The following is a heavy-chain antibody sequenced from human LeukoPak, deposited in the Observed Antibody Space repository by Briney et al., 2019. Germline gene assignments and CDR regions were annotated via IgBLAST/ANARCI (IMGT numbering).Heavy chain of an antibody. D-gene: IGHD3-3*01. CDR2: IYYSGST. V-gene: IGHV4-30-4*08. CDR3: ARADRITIFGVVIIH. J-gene: IGHJ4*02. Sequence: SETLSLTCTVSGGSISSGDYYWSWIRQPPGKGLEWIGYIYYSGSTYYNPSLKSRVTISVDTSKNQSSLKLSSVTAADTAVYYCARADRITIFGVVIIHWGQGTLVTVSS. CDR1: GGSISSGDYY.